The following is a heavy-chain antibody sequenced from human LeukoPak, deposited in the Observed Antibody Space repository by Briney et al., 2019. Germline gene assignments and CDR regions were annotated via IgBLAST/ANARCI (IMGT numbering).Heavy chain of an antibody. Sequence: SETLSLTCTVSGGSINSYYWSWIRQPPGKGLVWIGYIYYSGSTNYNPSLKSRVTISVDTSKNQFSLNLSSVTAADTAVYYCAIYCSGGSCYSGYDAFDIWGQGTMVTVSS. CDR1: GGSINSYY. D-gene: IGHD2-15*01. J-gene: IGHJ3*02. V-gene: IGHV4-59*12. CDR2: IYYSGST. CDR3: AIYCSGGSCYSGYDAFDI.